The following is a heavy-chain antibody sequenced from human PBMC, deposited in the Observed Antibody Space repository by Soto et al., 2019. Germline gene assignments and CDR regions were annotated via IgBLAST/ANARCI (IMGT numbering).Heavy chain of an antibody. V-gene: IGHV4-61*08. CDR2: IYHSGST. D-gene: IGHD6-13*01. CDR1: GGSISSGDYY. Sequence: SETLSLTCTVSGGSISSGDYYWSWVRQPPGKGLEWIGEIYHSGSTNYNPSLKSRVTISVDTSKNQFSLKLSSVTAADTAVYYCAREGIAAALGYWGQGTLVTVSS. J-gene: IGHJ4*02. CDR3: AREGIAAALGY.